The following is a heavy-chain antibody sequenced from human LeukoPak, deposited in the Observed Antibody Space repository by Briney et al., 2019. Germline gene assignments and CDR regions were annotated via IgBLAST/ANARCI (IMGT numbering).Heavy chain of an antibody. Sequence: ASVKVSCKASGYTFTCYYMHWVRQAPGQGLEWMGWINPNSGGTNYAQKFQGRVTMTRDTSISTAYMELSRLRSDDTAVYYCARVGTVTTGPDFDYWGQGTLVTVSS. V-gene: IGHV1-2*02. CDR2: INPNSGGT. J-gene: IGHJ4*02. CDR1: GYTFTCYY. D-gene: IGHD4-17*01. CDR3: ARVGTVTTGPDFDY.